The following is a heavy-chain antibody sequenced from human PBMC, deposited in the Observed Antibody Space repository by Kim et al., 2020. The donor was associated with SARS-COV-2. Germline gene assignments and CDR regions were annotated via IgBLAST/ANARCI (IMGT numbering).Heavy chain of an antibody. Sequence: GGSLRLSCAASGVTFSTYSMNWVRQAPGKGLEWVSSITSSSSYKYYADSVKGRFTISRDKAKNSLYLQMNSLRAEDTAVYYCASQHITTVRGLTTMTAFAYWGQGVLVTVSS. V-gene: IGHV3-21*01. J-gene: IGHJ4*02. CDR2: ITSSSSYK. D-gene: IGHD3-10*01. CDR3: ASQHITTVRGLTTMTAFAY. CDR1: GVTFSTYS.